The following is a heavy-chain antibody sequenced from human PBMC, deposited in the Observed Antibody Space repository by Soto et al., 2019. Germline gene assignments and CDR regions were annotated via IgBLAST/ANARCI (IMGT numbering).Heavy chain of an antibody. CDR2: IKQDGSEK. V-gene: IGHV3-7*04. Sequence: PGGSLRLSCAASGFTFSSYWMSWVRQAPGKGLEWVANIKQDGSEKYYVDSVKGRFTISRDNAKNSLYLQMNSLRAEDTAVYYYERDTSNRACEVLVGYTEPADDYSGMDVWGQGTTVTVSS. D-gene: IGHD3-16*02. CDR1: GFTFSSYW. J-gene: IGHJ6*02. CDR3: ERDTSNRACEVLVGYTEPADDYSGMDV.